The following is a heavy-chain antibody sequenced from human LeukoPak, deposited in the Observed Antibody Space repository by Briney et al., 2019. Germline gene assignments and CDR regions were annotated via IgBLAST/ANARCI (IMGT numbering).Heavy chain of an antibody. J-gene: IGHJ5*02. Sequence: EPGGSLRLSCSASGFTFSTYWMSWVRQAPGKGLEWVANMKRDGSEIYYVDSVRGRFTISRDNARNSLYLQMNSLRAEDTAVYYCAREGLSWFDPWGQGTLVTVSS. CDR2: MKRDGSEI. CDR3: AREGLSWFDP. CDR1: GFTFSTYW. V-gene: IGHV3-7*01.